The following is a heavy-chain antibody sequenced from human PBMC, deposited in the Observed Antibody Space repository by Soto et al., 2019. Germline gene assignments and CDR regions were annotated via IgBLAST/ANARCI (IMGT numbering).Heavy chain of an antibody. CDR2: ISGSGGST. CDR1: GFTFSSYA. J-gene: IGHJ4*02. D-gene: IGHD3-22*01. CDR3: AKVDLPRGYYDSSGYSDY. Sequence: PGGSLRLSCAASGFTFSSYAMSWVRQAPGKGLEWVSAISGSGGSTYYADSVKGRFTISRDNSRNTLYLQMNSLRAEDTAVYYCAKVDLPRGYYDSSGYSDYWGQGTLVTVSS. V-gene: IGHV3-23*01.